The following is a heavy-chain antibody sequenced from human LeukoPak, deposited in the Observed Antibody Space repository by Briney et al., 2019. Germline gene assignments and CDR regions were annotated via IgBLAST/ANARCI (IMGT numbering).Heavy chain of an antibody. CDR2: TIPIFGTA. D-gene: IGHD2-15*01. V-gene: IGHV1-69*01. Sequence: GSSVKVSCKASGGTFSSYAISWVRQAPGQGLEWMGGTIPIFGTANYAQKFQGRVTITADESTSTAYMELSSLRSEDTAVYYCAREGRYCSGGSCYSTFDYWGQGTLVTVSS. J-gene: IGHJ4*02. CDR3: AREGRYCSGGSCYSTFDY. CDR1: GGTFSSYA.